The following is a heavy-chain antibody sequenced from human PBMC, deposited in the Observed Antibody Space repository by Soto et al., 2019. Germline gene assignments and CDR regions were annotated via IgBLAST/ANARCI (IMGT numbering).Heavy chain of an antibody. D-gene: IGHD3-3*01. Sequence: GGSLRLSCAASGFTFSSYDMHWVRQATGKGLEWVSAIGTAGDPYYPGSVKGRFTIFRDNAKNMVYLQMNSLRAEDMAVYYCTRDTGVDFDYWGQGSLVTVSS. CDR2: IGTAGDP. CDR1: GFTFSSYD. V-gene: IGHV3-13*05. J-gene: IGHJ4*02. CDR3: TRDTGVDFDY.